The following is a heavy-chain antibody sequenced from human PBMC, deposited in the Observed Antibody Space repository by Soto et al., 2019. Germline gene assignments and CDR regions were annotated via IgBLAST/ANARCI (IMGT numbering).Heavy chain of an antibody. Sequence: VQLLESGGDLVEPGGSLRLSCAVSGFTFSSYAMSWVRQAPGKGLEWVSAISSSGGSTHYADSVKGRFTISRDNSKNTLYLQMNSLRGEDTAAYYCAKGRASGSYSGMDVWGQGTTVTVSS. J-gene: IGHJ6*02. CDR3: AKGRASGSYSGMDV. D-gene: IGHD3-10*01. CDR2: ISSSGGST. CDR1: GFTFSSYA. V-gene: IGHV3-23*01.